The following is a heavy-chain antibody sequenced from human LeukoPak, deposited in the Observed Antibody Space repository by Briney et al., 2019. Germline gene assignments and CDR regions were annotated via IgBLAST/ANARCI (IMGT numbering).Heavy chain of an antibody. Sequence: ASVKVSCKASGYRFISNYIQWVRQAPGLGPEWMGWMHPGNGNTRYAERFQGRVTMTRDTSINTAYLDLSSLRSDDTAVYYCAREGSYCVGGDCYSFDFWGQGTLITVSS. J-gene: IGHJ4*02. CDR2: MHPGNGNT. CDR1: GYRFISNY. CDR3: AREGSYCVGGDCYSFDF. V-gene: IGHV1-2*02. D-gene: IGHD2-21*02.